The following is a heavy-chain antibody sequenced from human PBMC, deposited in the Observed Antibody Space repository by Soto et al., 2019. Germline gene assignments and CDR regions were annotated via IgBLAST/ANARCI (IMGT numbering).Heavy chain of an antibody. V-gene: IGHV1-2*02. Sequence: GASVKVSCKASGYTFTGYYMHWVRQAPGQGLEWMGWINPNSGGTNYAQKFQGRVTMTRDTSISTAYMELSRLRSDDTAVYYCARDGTVTTNYYYYYGMDVWGQGTTVTVSS. J-gene: IGHJ6*02. CDR1: GYTFTGYY. CDR2: INPNSGGT. CDR3: ARDGTVTTNYYYYYGMDV. D-gene: IGHD4-4*01.